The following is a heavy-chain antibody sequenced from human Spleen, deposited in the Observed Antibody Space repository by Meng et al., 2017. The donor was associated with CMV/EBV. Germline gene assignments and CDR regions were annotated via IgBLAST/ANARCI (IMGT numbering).Heavy chain of an antibody. D-gene: IGHD3-3*01. V-gene: IGHV1-8*02. CDR3: ARGKRDFWSGFIPDWFDP. CDR2: MNPSSGNT. CDR1: GYNFITYE. J-gene: IGHJ5*02. Sequence: ASVKVSCKASGYNFITYEINWVRQATGQGLEWMGWMNPSSGNTGYAQKFQGRVSITRDTSISTFYMELSSLRSEDTAVYYCARGKRDFWSGFIPDWFDPWGQGTLVTVSS.